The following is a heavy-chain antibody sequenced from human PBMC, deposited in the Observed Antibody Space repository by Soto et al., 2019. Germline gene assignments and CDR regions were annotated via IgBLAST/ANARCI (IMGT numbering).Heavy chain of an antibody. D-gene: IGHD7-27*01. CDR3: ARENWGSGPGWFDP. CDR2: IYHSGST. V-gene: IGHV4-30-2*01. Sequence: KTSETLSLTCAVSGGSISSGGYSWSWIRQPPGKGLEWIGYIYHSGSTYYNPSLKSRVTISVDRSKNQFSLKLSSVTAADTAVYYCARENWGSGPGWFDPWGQGTLVTVSS. CDR1: GGSISSGGYS. J-gene: IGHJ5*02.